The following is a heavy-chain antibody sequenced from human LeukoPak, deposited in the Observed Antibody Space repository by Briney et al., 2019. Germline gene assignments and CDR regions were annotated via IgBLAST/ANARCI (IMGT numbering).Heavy chain of an antibody. Sequence: GGSLRLSCAASGFTFSSYWMHWVRQAPGKGLVWVSRINSDGSSTSYADSVKGRFTISRDNAKNTLYLQMNSLRAEDTAVYYCASSVDSSGNDAFDIWGQGTMVTVSS. V-gene: IGHV3-74*01. J-gene: IGHJ3*02. CDR3: ASSVDSSGNDAFDI. D-gene: IGHD3-22*01. CDR2: INSDGSST. CDR1: GFTFSSYW.